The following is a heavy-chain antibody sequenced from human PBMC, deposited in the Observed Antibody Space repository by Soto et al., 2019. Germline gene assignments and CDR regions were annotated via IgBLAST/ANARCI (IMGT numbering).Heavy chain of an antibody. CDR2: ISGSGGST. Sequence: EVQLLESGGGLVQPGGSLRLSCAASGFTFSSYAMNWVRQAPGKGLEWVAVISGSGGSTYYADSVKGRFTISRDKSKNTLYLQMNSLRAEDTAVYYCARRSSGWYFDYWGRGTLVTVSS. V-gene: IGHV3-23*01. D-gene: IGHD6-19*01. CDR3: ARRSSGWYFDY. J-gene: IGHJ4*02. CDR1: GFTFSSYA.